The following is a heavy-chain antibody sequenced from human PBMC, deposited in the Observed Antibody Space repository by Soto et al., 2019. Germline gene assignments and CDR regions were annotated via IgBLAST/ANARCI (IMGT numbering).Heavy chain of an antibody. D-gene: IGHD6-19*01. J-gene: IGHJ4*02. CDR1: GYTFTDYY. Sequence: VQMVQSGAEVKKPGDSVKVSCKASGYTFTDYYMHWVRQAPGKGLEWVANIKQDGSEKYYVDSVKGRFTISRDNAKNSLYLQMNSLRAEDTAVYYCARGSHSSGWSNYYFDYWGQGTLVTVSS. CDR2: IKQDGSEK. CDR3: ARGSHSSGWSNYYFDY. V-gene: IGHV3-7*01.